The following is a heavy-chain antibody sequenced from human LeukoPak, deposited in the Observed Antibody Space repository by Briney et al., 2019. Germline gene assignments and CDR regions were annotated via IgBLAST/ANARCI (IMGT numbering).Heavy chain of an antibody. V-gene: IGHV3-7*01. Sequence: LPGGSLRLSCAASGFTFRSYWMSWVRQAPGKGLEWVANIKQDGSEKYYVDSVKGRFTISRDNAKNLLNLQMNSLRAEDTAVYYCARGYSSPWDRYFDYWGQGTLVTVSS. J-gene: IGHJ4*02. CDR2: IKQDGSEK. CDR1: GFTFRSYW. D-gene: IGHD6-19*01. CDR3: ARGYSSPWDRYFDY.